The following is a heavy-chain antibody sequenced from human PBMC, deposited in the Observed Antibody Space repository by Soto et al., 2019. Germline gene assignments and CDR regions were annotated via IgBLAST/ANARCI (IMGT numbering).Heavy chain of an antibody. Sequence: ESGGGVVQPGRSLRLSCAASGFTFSSYGMHWVRQAPGKGLEWVAVIWYDGSNKYYADSVKGRFTISRDNSKNTLYLQMNSLRAEDTAVYYCARDQPVYYYDSSENAFDIWGQGTMVTVSS. CDR2: IWYDGSNK. D-gene: IGHD3-22*01. V-gene: IGHV3-33*01. CDR1: GFTFSSYG. J-gene: IGHJ3*02. CDR3: ARDQPVYYYDSSENAFDI.